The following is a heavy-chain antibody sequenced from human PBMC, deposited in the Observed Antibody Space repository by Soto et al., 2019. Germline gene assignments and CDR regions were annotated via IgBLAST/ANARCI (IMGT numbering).Heavy chain of an antibody. V-gene: IGHV3-30*18. D-gene: IGHD4-17*01. CDR2: ISYDGSNK. CDR3: AKPRADYVLHYYFDY. Sequence: ESGGGVVQPGRSLRLSCAASGFTFSSYGMHWVRQAPGKGLEWVAVISYDGSNKYYADSVKGRFTISRDNSKNTLYLQMNSLRAEDTAVYYCAKPRADYVLHYYFDYWGQGTLVTVSS. J-gene: IGHJ4*02. CDR1: GFTFSSYG.